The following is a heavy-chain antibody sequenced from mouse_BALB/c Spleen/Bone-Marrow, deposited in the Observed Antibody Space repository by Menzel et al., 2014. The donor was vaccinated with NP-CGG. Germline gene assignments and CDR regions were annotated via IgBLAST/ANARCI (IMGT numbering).Heavy chain of an antibody. D-gene: IGHD2-4*01. CDR3: ARARSTMITTGALDY. CDR1: GFTFSSFG. Sequence: EVQRVESGGGLVQPGGSRKLSCAASGFTFSSFGMHWVRQAPEKGLEWVAYISSGSSTIYYADTLKGRFTISRDNPKNTLFLQMTSLRSEDTAMYYCARARSTMITTGALDYWGQGTSVTVSS. CDR2: ISSGSSTI. V-gene: IGHV5-17*02. J-gene: IGHJ4*01.